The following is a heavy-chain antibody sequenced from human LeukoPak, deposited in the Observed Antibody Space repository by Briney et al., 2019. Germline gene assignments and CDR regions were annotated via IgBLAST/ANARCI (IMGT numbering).Heavy chain of an antibody. Sequence: GGSLRLSCAASGFTFSSYAMSWARQAPGKGLEWVSAISGSGGSTYYALSVKGRITISRDNSKNTLYLQMNSLRADDTALYYCAKGTLGSCSGAACYEFDNWGQGTLVAVSS. CDR1: GFTFSSYA. CDR2: ISGSGGST. CDR3: AKGTLGSCSGAACYEFDN. J-gene: IGHJ4*02. V-gene: IGHV3-23*01. D-gene: IGHD2-2*01.